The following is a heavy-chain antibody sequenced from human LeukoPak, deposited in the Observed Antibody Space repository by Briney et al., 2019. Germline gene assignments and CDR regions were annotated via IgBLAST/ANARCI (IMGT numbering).Heavy chain of an antibody. CDR3: ARYGGDSDWYFDL. CDR1: GYSISSRNW. J-gene: IGHJ2*01. D-gene: IGHD4-23*01. Sequence: PSETLSLTCAVSGYSISSRNWWGWIRQPPGKGLEWIGHIFYSGDTYYSPSLKSRVTMSIDTSQNQFSLKLTSVTAVDTAVYVCARYGGDSDWYFDLWGRGPQVTVSS. CDR2: IFYSGDT. V-gene: IGHV4-28*01.